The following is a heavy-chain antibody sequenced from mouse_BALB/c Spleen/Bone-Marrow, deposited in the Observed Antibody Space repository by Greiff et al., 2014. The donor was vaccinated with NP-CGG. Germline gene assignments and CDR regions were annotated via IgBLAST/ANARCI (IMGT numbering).Heavy chain of an antibody. V-gene: IGHV14-3*02. Sequence: VQLKESGAELVKPGASVKLSCTASGFNIKDTYMHWVKQRPEQGLEWIGRIDPANGNTKYDPKFQGKATITADTSSNTAYLHLGGLTSDAPAFFSCAPYTSVVDSFASWGQGPLFAV. CDR3: APYTSVVDSFAS. CDR2: IDPANGNT. CDR1: GFNIKDTY. J-gene: IGHJ3*01. D-gene: IGHD5-1-1*01.